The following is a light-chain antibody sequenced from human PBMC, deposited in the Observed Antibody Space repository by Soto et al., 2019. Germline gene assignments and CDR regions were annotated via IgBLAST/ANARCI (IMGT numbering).Light chain of an antibody. Sequence: EIVLTQSPATLSLSPGERATLSCRASQSVDSYLAWHQQKVGQAPRLLIYDASNRATGIPARFSGSGSGTDFTLTISRLEPEDFAVYYCQHRSDWPPTFGQGTKVDIK. CDR3: QHRSDWPPT. V-gene: IGKV3-11*01. CDR2: DAS. J-gene: IGKJ1*01. CDR1: QSVDSY.